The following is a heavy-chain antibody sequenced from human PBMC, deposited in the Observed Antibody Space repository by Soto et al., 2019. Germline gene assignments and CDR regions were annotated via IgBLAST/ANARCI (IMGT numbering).Heavy chain of an antibody. CDR3: AADTPLWFGRHYYYYYGMDV. J-gene: IGHJ6*02. CDR2: IVVGSGNT. D-gene: IGHD3-10*01. V-gene: IGHV1-58*02. CDR1: GFTFTSSA. Sequence: QMQRVQSGPEVKKPGTSVKVSCKASGFTFTSSAMQWVRQARGQRLEWIGWIVVGSGNTNYAQKFQERVTITRDMSTSTAYMELSSLRSEDTAVYYCAADTPLWFGRHYYYYYGMDVWGQGTTVTVSS.